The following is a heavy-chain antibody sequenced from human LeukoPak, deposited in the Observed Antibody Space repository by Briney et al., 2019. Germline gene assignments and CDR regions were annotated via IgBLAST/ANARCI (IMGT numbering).Heavy chain of an antibody. CDR1: GFTFSSYA. J-gene: IGHJ4*02. CDR3: AKDLDSYHASYFDY. CDR2: ISGSGGST. Sequence: PGGSLRLSCAASGFTFSSYAMTWVRQAPGKGLEWVSSISGSGGSTYYADSVKGRFTISRDNSKNMLYLQMNSLRAEDTAVYYCAKDLDSYHASYFDYWGQGTLVTVSS. D-gene: IGHD5-24*01. V-gene: IGHV3-23*01.